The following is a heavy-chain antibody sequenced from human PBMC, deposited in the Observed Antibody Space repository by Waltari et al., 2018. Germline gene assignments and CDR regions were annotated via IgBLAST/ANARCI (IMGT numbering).Heavy chain of an antibody. V-gene: IGHV4-4*07. CDR2: IFTNGGT. J-gene: IGHJ5*02. Sequence: QVQLQASGPGLVKPSATLSLTCGVSGGTLCSYYWSWIRQPAGKGLEWIGRIFTNGGTNYNPSLESRVTMSVDTSKRQVSLKLSSVTAADTAVYYCARERLHVGGTMVWFDPWGQGTLVTVSS. CDR1: GGTLCSYY. D-gene: IGHD3-10*01. CDR3: ARERLHVGGTMVWFDP.